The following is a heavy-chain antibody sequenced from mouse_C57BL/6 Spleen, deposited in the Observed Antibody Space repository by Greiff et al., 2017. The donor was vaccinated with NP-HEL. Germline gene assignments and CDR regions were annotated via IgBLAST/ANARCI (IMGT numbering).Heavy chain of an antibody. CDR3: AKGGLAYFDY. CDR2: INPSTGGT. CDR1: GYSFTGYY. D-gene: IGHD3-3*01. J-gene: IGHJ2*01. V-gene: IGHV1-42*01. Sequence: VQLQQSGPELVKPGASVKISCKASGYSFTGYYMNWVKQSPEKSLEWIGEINPSTGGTTYNQKFKAKATLTVDKSSSTAYMQLKSLTSEDSAVYYCAKGGLAYFDYWGQGTTLTVSS.